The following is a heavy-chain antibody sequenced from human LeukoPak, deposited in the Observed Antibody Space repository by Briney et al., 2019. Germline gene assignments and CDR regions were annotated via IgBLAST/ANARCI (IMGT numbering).Heavy chain of an antibody. D-gene: IGHD5-12*01. V-gene: IGHV4-59*12. J-gene: IGHJ4*02. CDR1: GGSISSYY. Sequence: SETLSLTCTVSGGSISSYYWSWIRQPPGKGLEWIGYIYYSGSTNYNPSLKSRVTISVDRSKNQFSLKLSSVTAADTAVYYCARGGTRYSGYIGYWGQGTLVTVSS. CDR2: IYYSGST. CDR3: ARGGTRYSGYIGY.